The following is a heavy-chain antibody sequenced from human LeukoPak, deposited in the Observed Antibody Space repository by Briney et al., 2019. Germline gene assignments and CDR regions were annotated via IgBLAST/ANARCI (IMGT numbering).Heavy chain of an antibody. D-gene: IGHD2-15*01. J-gene: IGHJ5*02. CDR2: ISWNSGSI. CDR1: GFTFDDYA. V-gene: IGHV3-9*01. Sequence: GGSLRLSCAASGFTFDDYAMHWVRQAPGKGLEWVSGISWNSGSIGYADSVKGRFTISRDNAKNSLYLQMNSLRAEDTALYYCAKAPDAYCSGGSCYAFDPWGQGTLVTVSS. CDR3: AKAPDAYCSGGSCYAFDP.